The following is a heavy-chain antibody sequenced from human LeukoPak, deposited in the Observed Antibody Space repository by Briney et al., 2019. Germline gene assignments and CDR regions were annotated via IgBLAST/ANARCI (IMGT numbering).Heavy chain of an antibody. J-gene: IGHJ4*02. D-gene: IGHD2-2*01. Sequence: GGSLRLSCAASGFTFSSYSMNWVRQAPGKGLEWVSSISSSSSYIYYADSVKGRFTISRDNAKNSLYLQMNSLRAEDTAVYYCARDLRGYCSSTSCLNYFDYWDQGTLVTVSS. V-gene: IGHV3-21*01. CDR1: GFTFSSYS. CDR2: ISSSSSYI. CDR3: ARDLRGYCSSTSCLNYFDY.